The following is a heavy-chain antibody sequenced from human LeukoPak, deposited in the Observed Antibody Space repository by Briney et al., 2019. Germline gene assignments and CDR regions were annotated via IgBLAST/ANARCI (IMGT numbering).Heavy chain of an antibody. Sequence: SETLSLTCTVSGGSISSSSYYWGWIRQPPGKGLEWIGRIYTSGSTNYNPSLKSRVTISVDTSKNQFSLKLSSVTAADTAVYYCARDAIRIVGAPGGYYMDVWGKGTTVTVSS. D-gene: IGHD1-26*01. CDR3: ARDAIRIVGAPGGYYMDV. CDR2: IYTSGST. J-gene: IGHJ6*03. V-gene: IGHV4-39*07. CDR1: GGSISSSSYY.